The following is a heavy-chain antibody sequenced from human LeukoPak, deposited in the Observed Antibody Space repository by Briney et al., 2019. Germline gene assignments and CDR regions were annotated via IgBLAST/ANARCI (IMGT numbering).Heavy chain of an antibody. V-gene: IGHV3-53*01. CDR2: IYSGGST. Sequence: GGSLRLSCAASGFTVSSNYMSWVRQAPGKGLEWVSVIYSGGSTYYADSVKGRFTISRDNSKNTLYLQMNSLRAEDTAVYYCAKERYCSGGSCYSDYGGQGTLVTVSS. D-gene: IGHD2-15*01. CDR1: GFTVSSNY. CDR3: AKERYCSGGSCYSDY. J-gene: IGHJ4*02.